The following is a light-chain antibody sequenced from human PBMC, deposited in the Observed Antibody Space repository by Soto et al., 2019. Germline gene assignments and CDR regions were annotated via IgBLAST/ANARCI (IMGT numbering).Light chain of an antibody. CDR3: QQRSSWPIT. CDR2: GGS. V-gene: IGKV3D-20*02. CDR1: QAIRSTS. Sequence: EIVLTQSPGTLSLSPGEGATLSCRASQAIRSTSLVWYQKKPGQAPRLLMYGGSTRASGFPDRFSGRGFETDFTLTISSLEPEDFAVYYCQQRSSWPITFGQGTRLDIK. J-gene: IGKJ5*01.